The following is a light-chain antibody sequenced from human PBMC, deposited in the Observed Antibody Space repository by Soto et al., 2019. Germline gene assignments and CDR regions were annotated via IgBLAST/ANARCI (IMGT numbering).Light chain of an antibody. CDR3: QQYGTSPFT. V-gene: IGKV3-20*01. J-gene: IGKJ3*01. Sequence: EIVLTQSPGTLSLSPGERATLSCRASQSISSSYLAWYQQKPGQAPRVLIYVASTRATGIPDRFSGSGSGTDFTLTISRLEPEDFAVYYCQQYGTSPFTFGPGTKVDI. CDR1: QSISSSY. CDR2: VAS.